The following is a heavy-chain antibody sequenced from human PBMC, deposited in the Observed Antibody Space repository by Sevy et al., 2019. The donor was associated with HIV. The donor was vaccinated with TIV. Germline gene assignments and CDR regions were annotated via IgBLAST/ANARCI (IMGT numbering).Heavy chain of an antibody. CDR2: IFRSGDVT. CDR3: AGARYDSSGSFDAFDL. V-gene: IGHV3-23*01. CDR1: GFTFTNYA. J-gene: IGHJ3*01. D-gene: IGHD3-22*01. Sequence: GGSLRLSCAASGFTFTNYAMNWVRQAPGKGLEWVSTIFRSGDVTYYTDSVKGRFTISRDNSKNTLYLQTHSLRAEETALYYCAGARYDSSGSFDAFDLWGHGTMVTVSS.